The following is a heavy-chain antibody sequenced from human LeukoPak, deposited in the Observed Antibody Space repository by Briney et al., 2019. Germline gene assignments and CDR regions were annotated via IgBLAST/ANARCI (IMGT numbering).Heavy chain of an antibody. J-gene: IGHJ3*02. CDR3: ARGWGITAASAFAI. Sequence: PGGSLRLSCVASGFTFSSYSMSWVRQAPGKGLEWVSYIDTSSSTIYYADSVKGRFTISRDNAKNSLYLQMNSLRAEDTAVYYCARGWGITAASAFAIWGQGTMVTVSS. CDR2: IDTSSSTI. V-gene: IGHV3-48*04. CDR1: GFTFSSYS. D-gene: IGHD6-13*01.